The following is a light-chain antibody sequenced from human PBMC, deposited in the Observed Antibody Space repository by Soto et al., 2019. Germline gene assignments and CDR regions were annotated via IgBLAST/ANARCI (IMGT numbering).Light chain of an antibody. J-gene: IGLJ2*01. CDR2: EVS. Sequence: QSALTQPPSASGSPGQSVTISCTGTFSDVGGYNYVSWYQQHPGKAPKLIIYEVSERPSGVPDRFSVSKSGNTASLTVSGLQAEDEAVYHCCSYAGFNNNVAFGGGTKLTVL. V-gene: IGLV2-8*01. CDR3: CSYAGFNNNVA. CDR1: FSDVGGYNY.